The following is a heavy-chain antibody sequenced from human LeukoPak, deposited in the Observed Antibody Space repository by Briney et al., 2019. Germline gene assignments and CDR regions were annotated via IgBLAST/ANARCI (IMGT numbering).Heavy chain of an antibody. CDR2: TYYRSKWYN. CDR1: GDSVSNNSTA. Sequence: SQTLSLTCDISGDSVSNNSTAWNWIRQSPSRGLEWLGRTYYRSKWYNDYAVSVKSRITVSPDTSKNQFSLQLNSVTTEDMAVYYCARGGSGMNSWGQGTLVTVSS. V-gene: IGHV6-1*01. CDR3: ARGGSGMNS. D-gene: IGHD3-10*01. J-gene: IGHJ4*02.